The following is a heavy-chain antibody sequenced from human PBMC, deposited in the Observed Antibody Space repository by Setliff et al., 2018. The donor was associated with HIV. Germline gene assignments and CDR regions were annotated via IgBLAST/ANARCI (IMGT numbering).Heavy chain of an antibody. J-gene: IGHJ5*02. CDR1: GYTFAHYW. D-gene: IGHD3-10*01. Sequence: GESLKISCKASGYTFAHYWIGWVRQMPGKGLEWMGFVYPGDSDSRYSPSLQGQVTISADTSLKTAHLQWSSLKASDTATYFCVRLNRGSTWSIASDRGFFDPWGQGTLVTVSS. CDR2: VYPGDSDS. CDR3: VRLNRGSTWSIASDRGFFDP. V-gene: IGHV5-51*01.